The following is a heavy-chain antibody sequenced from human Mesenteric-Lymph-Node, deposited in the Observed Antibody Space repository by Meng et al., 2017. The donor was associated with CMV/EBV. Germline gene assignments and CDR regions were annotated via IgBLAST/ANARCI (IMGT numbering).Heavy chain of an antibody. Sequence: CTVSGGASITTNWWNWLRQPPGKGLEWIGEIYDTGSTNYNPSLKSRVTISVDKSKNQFSLALSSVTAADTAMYYCARDRGGAGYFDYWGQGALVTVSS. D-gene: IGHD1-26*01. CDR2: IYDTGST. CDR3: ARDRGGAGYFDY. CDR1: GGASITTNW. J-gene: IGHJ4*02. V-gene: IGHV4-4*02.